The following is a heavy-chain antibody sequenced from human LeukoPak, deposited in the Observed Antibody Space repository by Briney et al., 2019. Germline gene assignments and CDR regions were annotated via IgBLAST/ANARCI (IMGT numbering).Heavy chain of an antibody. J-gene: IGHJ4*02. V-gene: IGHV3-48*04. Sequence: PGGSLRLSCAATGFTFSSYSMNWVRQAPGKGLEWVSYISSSSSTIYYADSVKGRFTISRDNAKNTLYLQMNSLRAEDTAVYYCAKDPRFDYYDNVDYWGQGTLVTVSS. CDR3: AKDPRFDYYDNVDY. CDR1: GFTFSSYS. CDR2: ISSSSSTI. D-gene: IGHD3-22*01.